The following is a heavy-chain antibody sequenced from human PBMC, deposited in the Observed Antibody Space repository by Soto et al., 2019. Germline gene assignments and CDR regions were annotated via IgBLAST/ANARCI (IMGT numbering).Heavy chain of an antibody. CDR3: AREMISATFFDY. D-gene: IGHD3-22*01. CDR1: GYSFISYA. J-gene: IGHJ4*02. V-gene: IGHV1-18*01. CDR2: ISAYNGDT. Sequence: QVQLVQSGAEVKKPGASVKVSCKASGYSFISYAITWVRQAPGQGLEWMGWISAYNGDTNYVQKLQGRVTMTTDTSTSTAYLELRSLRSDDTAVYYCAREMISATFFDYWGQGTLVTVSS.